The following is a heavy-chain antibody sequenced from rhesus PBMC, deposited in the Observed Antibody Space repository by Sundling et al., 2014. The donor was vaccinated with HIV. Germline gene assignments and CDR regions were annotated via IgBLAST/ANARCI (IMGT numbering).Heavy chain of an antibody. CDR1: GGSISGYF. CDR2: FGGTTGNT. CDR3: ASEVFHGDSYLES. D-gene: IGHD4-29*01. Sequence: QVHLQESGPGLVKPSETLSLTCAVSGGSISGYFWNWIRQVPGKGLEWIGYFGGTTGNTYYNPSLESRVTISTDTSKNQFSLRVTSMTAADTAVYYCASEVFHGDSYLESWGRGVLVTVSS. J-gene: IGHJ4*01. V-gene: IGHV4-165*01.